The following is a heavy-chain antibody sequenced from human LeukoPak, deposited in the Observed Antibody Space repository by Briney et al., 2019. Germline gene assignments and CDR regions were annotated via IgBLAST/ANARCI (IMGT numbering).Heavy chain of an antibody. CDR1: GFTFSSYG. D-gene: IGHD1-14*01. CDR2: ISYDGSNK. CDR3: AKYRSWPKDFDY. Sequence: PGGSLRLSCAASGFTFSSYGMHWVRQAPGKGLEWVAVISYDGSNKYYADSVKDRFTISRDNSKNTLYLQMNSLRAEDTAVYYCAKYRSWPKDFDYWGQGTLVIVSS. J-gene: IGHJ4*02. V-gene: IGHV3-30*18.